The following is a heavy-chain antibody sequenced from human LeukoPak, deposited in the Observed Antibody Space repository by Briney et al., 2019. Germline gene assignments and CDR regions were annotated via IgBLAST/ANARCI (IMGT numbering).Heavy chain of an antibody. CDR2: IRHDGSNE. V-gene: IGHV3-30*02. CDR1: GFTFSSYG. Sequence: GGSLRLSCVGSGFTFSSYGMHWVRQAAGKGLEWVAFIRHDGSNEYYADSVKGRFTVSRDNSRNTLFLQMNSLRVEEMAVYYCAKEVHPYDSGTYYFDYWGRGTLVTVSS. J-gene: IGHJ4*02. D-gene: IGHD3-10*01. CDR3: AKEVHPYDSGTYYFDY.